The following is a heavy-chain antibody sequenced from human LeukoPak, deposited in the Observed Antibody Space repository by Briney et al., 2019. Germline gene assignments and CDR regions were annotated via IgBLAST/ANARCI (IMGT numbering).Heavy chain of an antibody. CDR1: GFTFSNYW. V-gene: IGHV3-7*01. CDR3: ARDDSYGYQYYYYGMDV. CDR2: INQGGSEK. J-gene: IGHJ6*02. D-gene: IGHD5-18*01. Sequence: GGSLRLSCAASGFTFSNYWMSWVRQAPGKGLEWVANINQGGSEKFYVDSVKGRFTISRDNAKNSLYLQMNSLRAEDTAVYYCARDDSYGYQYYYYGMDVWGQGTTVTVSS.